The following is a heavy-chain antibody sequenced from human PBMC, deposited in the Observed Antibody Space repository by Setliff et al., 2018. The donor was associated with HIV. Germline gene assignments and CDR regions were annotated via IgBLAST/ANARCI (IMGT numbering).Heavy chain of an antibody. D-gene: IGHD3-22*01. V-gene: IGHV4-59*12. Sequence: PSETLSLTCTVSGVSISNYYWSWIRQPPGKGLEWIGSIYHSGNTYYNPSLKSRVIISVDMSKNQLSLRLSSVTAADTAVYYCAKGPNLLTHYYDSSGYAVGYSDHWGQGTLVTVSS. CDR3: AKGPNLLTHYYDSSGYAVGYSDH. CDR2: IYHSGNT. CDR1: GVSISNYY. J-gene: IGHJ4*02.